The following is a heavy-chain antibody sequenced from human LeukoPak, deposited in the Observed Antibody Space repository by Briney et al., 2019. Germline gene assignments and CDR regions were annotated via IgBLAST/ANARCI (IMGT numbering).Heavy chain of an antibody. CDR1: GFTFSSYG. V-gene: IGHV3-30*02. CDR3: AKDPSREVYYFDY. D-gene: IGHD1-26*01. Sequence: GGSLRLSCAASGFTFSSYGMHWVRRAPGKGLEWVAFIRYDGSNKYYADSVKGRFTISRDNSKNTLYLQMNSLRAEDTAVYYCAKDPSREVYYFDYWGQGTLVTVSS. CDR2: IRYDGSNK. J-gene: IGHJ4*02.